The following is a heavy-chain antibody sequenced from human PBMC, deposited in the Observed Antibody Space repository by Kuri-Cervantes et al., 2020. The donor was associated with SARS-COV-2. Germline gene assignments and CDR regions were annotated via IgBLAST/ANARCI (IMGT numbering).Heavy chain of an antibody. CDR1: GGSISSGDYY. D-gene: IGHD6-25*01. V-gene: IGHV4-39*07. CDR3: ASESSVQRLFDY. J-gene: IGHJ4*02. Sequence: SETLSLTCTVSGGSISSGDYYWSWIRQPPGKGLEWIASMYHSGTTFYNPSLKSRVTISVDTSKNQFSLKLSSVTAADTAVYYCASESSVQRLFDYWGQGTPVTVSS. CDR2: MYHSGTT.